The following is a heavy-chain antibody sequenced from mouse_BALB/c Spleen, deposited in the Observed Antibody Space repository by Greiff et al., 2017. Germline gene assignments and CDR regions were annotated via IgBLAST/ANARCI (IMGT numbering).Heavy chain of an antibody. J-gene: IGHJ3*01. CDR1: GFTFSNYW. V-gene: IGHV6-6*02. CDR3: TRGFAY. Sequence: EVKVEESGGGLVQPGGSMKLSCVASGFTFSNYWMNWVRQSPEKGLEWVAEIRLKSNNYATHYAESVKGRFTISRDDSKSSVYLQMINLRAEDTGIYYCTRGFAYWGQGTLVTVSA. CDR2: IRLKSNNYAT.